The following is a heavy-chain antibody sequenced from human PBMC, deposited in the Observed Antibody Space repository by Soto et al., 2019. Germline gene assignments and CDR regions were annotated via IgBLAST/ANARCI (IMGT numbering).Heavy chain of an antibody. J-gene: IGHJ4*02. Sequence: QVQLVQSGAEVKKPGSSVKVSCKASGGTFSTYAITWVRQAPGQGLEWLGGIIPIFGTTDYARKFQGRVTITAAESTSTVFIELSSLTSAYTAVYYCEREVGDYYFDYWGQGTLVTVSS. CDR1: GGTFSTYA. CDR3: EREVGDYYFDY. CDR2: IIPIFGTT. V-gene: IGHV1-69*01. D-gene: IGHD1-26*01.